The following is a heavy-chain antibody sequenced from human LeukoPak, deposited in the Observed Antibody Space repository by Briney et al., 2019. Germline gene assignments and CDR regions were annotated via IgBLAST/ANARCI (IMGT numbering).Heavy chain of an antibody. J-gene: IGHJ5*02. CDR3: ARDRVTMVRGGPFDP. Sequence: SVKVSCKASGGTFSSYAISWVRRAPGQGLEWMGGIIPIFGTANYAQKFQGRVTITADESTSTAYMELSSLRSEDTAVYYCARDRVTMVRGGPFDPWGQGTLVTVSS. V-gene: IGHV1-69*13. CDR1: GGTFSSYA. D-gene: IGHD3-10*01. CDR2: IIPIFGTA.